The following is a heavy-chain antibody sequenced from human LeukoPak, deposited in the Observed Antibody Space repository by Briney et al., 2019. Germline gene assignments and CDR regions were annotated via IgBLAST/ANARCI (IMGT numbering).Heavy chain of an antibody. J-gene: IGHJ4*02. CDR3: ARERDGRFFDY. CDR2: INQEGSEK. D-gene: IGHD5-24*01. Sequence: GGSLRLSCAVSGLAFRSYWMSWVRQAPGKGLEWVANINQEGSEKYFVDSVKGRFTISRDNAKNSLHLQMNTLRAEDTAVYYCARERDGRFFDYWGQGTLVTVSS. CDR1: GLAFRSYW. V-gene: IGHV3-7*01.